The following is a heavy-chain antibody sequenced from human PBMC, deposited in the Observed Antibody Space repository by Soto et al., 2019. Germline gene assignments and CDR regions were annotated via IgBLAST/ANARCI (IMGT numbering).Heavy chain of an antibody. D-gene: IGHD1-26*01. CDR3: ARDRRGSGSYLSLGDYYYGMDV. CDR1: GDSVSSNSAA. V-gene: IGHV6-1*01. J-gene: IGHJ6*02. Sequence: KQSQTLSLTCAISGDSVSSNSAAWNWIRQSPSRGLEWLGRTYYRSKWYNDYAVSVKSRITINPDTSKNQFSLQLNSVTPEDTAVYYCARDRRGSGSYLSLGDYYYGMDVWGQGTTVTVSS. CDR2: TYYRSKWYN.